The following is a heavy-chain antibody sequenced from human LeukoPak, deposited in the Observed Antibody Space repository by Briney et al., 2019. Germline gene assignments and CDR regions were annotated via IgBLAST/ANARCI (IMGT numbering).Heavy chain of an antibody. Sequence: GGSLRLSCAASGITFSNYGMHWVRQAPGKGLEWVAVIWYDGSNKYYADSVKGRFTISRDNSKNTLYLQMNSLRAEDTAAYYCARDRGGRYYYYYGMDVWGQGTTVTVSS. J-gene: IGHJ6*02. D-gene: IGHD6-25*01. CDR3: ARDRGGRYYYYYGMDV. V-gene: IGHV3-33*01. CDR2: IWYDGSNK. CDR1: GITFSNYG.